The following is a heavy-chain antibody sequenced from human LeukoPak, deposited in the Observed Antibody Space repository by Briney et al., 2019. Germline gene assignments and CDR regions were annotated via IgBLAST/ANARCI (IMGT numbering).Heavy chain of an antibody. CDR2: ISSSSSYI. Sequence: GRSLRLSCAASGFTFSSYSMNWVRQAAGKGLEWVSSISSSSSYIYYADSVKGRFTISRDNAKNSLYLQMNSRRDEDTAVYYCARGGYCSSTSCPPVGWFDPGGQGTLFTVSS. D-gene: IGHD2-2*01. CDR3: ARGGYCSSTSCPPVGWFDP. V-gene: IGHV3-21*01. J-gene: IGHJ5*02. CDR1: GFTFSSYS.